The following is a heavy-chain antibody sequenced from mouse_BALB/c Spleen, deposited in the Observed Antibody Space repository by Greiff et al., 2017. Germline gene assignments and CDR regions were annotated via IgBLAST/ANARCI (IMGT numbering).Heavy chain of an antibody. CDR3: ARHGPPYYYFDY. CDR1: GFTFSSYT. V-gene: IGHV5-12-2*01. CDR2: ISNGGGST. Sequence: EVMLVESGGGLVQPGGSLKLSCAASGFTFSSYTMSWVRQTPEKRLEWVAYISNGGGSTYYPDTVKGRFTISRDNAKNTLYLQMSSLKSEDTAMYYCARHGPPYYYFDYWGQGTTLTVSS. J-gene: IGHJ2*01. D-gene: IGHD1-1*01.